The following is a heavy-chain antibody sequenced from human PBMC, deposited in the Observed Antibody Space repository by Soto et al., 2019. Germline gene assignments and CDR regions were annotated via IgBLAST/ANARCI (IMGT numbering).Heavy chain of an antibody. Sequence: SETLSLTCTVSVGSISSSSYYWGWIRQPPGKGLEWIGSIYYSGSTYYNPSLKSRVTISVDTSKNQFSLKLSSVTAADTAVYYCARQTYYYYYMDVWGKGTTVTVSS. V-gene: IGHV4-39*01. CDR1: VGSISSSSYY. J-gene: IGHJ6*03. CDR3: ARQTYYYYYMDV. CDR2: IYYSGST.